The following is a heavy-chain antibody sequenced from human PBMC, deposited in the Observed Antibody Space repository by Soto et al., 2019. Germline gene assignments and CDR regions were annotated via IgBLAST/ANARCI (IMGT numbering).Heavy chain of an antibody. CDR2: IYYSGST. D-gene: IGHD5-18*01. CDR3: ARDSKKDTALDY. V-gene: IGHV4-31*03. CDR1: GGSISSGGYY. J-gene: IGHJ4*02. Sequence: PSETLSLTCTVSGGSISSGGYYWSWIRQHPGRGLEWIGYIYYSGSTYYNPSLKSRVTISVDTSKNQFSLKLSSVTAADTAVYYCARDSKKDTALDYWGQGTLVTVSS.